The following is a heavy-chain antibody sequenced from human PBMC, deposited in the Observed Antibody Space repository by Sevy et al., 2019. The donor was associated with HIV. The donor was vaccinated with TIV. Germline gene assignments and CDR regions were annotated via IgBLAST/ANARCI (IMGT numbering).Heavy chain of an antibody. V-gene: IGHV1-2*06. J-gene: IGHJ4*02. Sequence: ASVKVSCKASGYNFTGYYMHWVRQAPGQGLEWMGRINPNSGGTNYAQKFQGRVTMTRDTSISTAYMELSRLRSDDTAVYYCARDSPYYYDSSGYPDYWGQGTLVTVSS. CDR2: INPNSGGT. CDR1: GYNFTGYY. CDR3: ARDSPYYYDSSGYPDY. D-gene: IGHD3-22*01.